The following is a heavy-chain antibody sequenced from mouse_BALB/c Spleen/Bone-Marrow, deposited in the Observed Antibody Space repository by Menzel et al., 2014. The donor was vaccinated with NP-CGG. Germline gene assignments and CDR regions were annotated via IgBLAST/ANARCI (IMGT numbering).Heavy chain of an antibody. CDR2: IDPANGNT. V-gene: IGHV14-3*02. D-gene: IGHD3-2*01. CDR1: GFNIKDTY. CDR3: ATDSSGYLDY. Sequence: LQQSGAEHVKPGASVKLSCTASGFNIKDTYMHWVKQRPEQGLEWIGRIDPANGNTRYDPKFQGKATITADTSSNTAYLQLSSLTSEDTAVYYCATDSSGYLDYWGQGTTLTVSS. J-gene: IGHJ2*01.